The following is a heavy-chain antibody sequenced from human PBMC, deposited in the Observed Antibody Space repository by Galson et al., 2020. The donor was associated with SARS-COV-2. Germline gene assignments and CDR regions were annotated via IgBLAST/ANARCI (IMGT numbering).Heavy chain of an antibody. V-gene: IGHV3-23*01. Sequence: GESLKISCAASGFNFNNYVMNWVRQAPGKGLEWVSSISQSGGDTYYADSVKGRFTMSRDNPKNTVYLQMNSLRAEDTAVYYCVKTMGISSTWCDYDYWGQGALVTVSS. CDR2: ISQSGGDT. CDR1: GFNFNNYV. J-gene: IGHJ4*02. CDR3: VKTMGISSTWCDYDY. D-gene: IGHD2-8*02.